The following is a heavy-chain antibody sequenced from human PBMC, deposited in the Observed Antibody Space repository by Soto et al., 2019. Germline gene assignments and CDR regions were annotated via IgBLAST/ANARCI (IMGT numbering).Heavy chain of an antibody. V-gene: IGHV4-34*01. CDR2: INHSGST. CDR1: GGSFSGYY. J-gene: IGHJ4*02. D-gene: IGHD6-19*01. Sequence: QVQLQQWGAGLLKPSETLSLTCAVYGGSFSGYYWSWIRQPPGKGLEWIGEINHSGSTNYNPSLKSRVTISVDTSKNQFSLKLSSVTAADTAVYYCARDTPRYSSGRRGVDYWGQGTLVTVSS. CDR3: ARDTPRYSSGRRGVDY.